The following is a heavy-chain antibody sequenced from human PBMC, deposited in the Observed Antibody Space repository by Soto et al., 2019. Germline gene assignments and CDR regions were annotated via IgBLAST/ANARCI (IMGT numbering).Heavy chain of an antibody. D-gene: IGHD3-10*01. CDR3: ARYGSGSKSGTFDS. V-gene: IGHV4-34*01. CDR1: RGSFSGY. J-gene: IGHJ4*02. Sequence: SETLSLTCAVYRGSFSGYWTWIRHPPGKGLDWIGEINHSGSTNYNPSLMSRVTISVDTSKNQFSLKLNSVTAADTAVYYCARYGSGSKSGTFDSWSQGTLVTVSS. CDR2: INHSGST.